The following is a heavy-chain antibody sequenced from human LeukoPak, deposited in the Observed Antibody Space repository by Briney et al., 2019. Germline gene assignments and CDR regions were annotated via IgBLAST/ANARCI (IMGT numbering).Heavy chain of an antibody. CDR2: VYYTGST. D-gene: IGHD3-10*01. Sequence: PSETLSLTCTVSGGSIRSYYWSWIRQPPGKGLEWIGYVYYTGSTNYNPSLKSRVTISPDTSKNQFSLKLSSVTAADTAVYYCARDRGVGGSAAIDAFDVWGQGTMATVSS. CDR3: ARDRGVGGSAAIDAFDV. J-gene: IGHJ3*01. CDR1: GGSIRSYY. V-gene: IGHV4-59*01.